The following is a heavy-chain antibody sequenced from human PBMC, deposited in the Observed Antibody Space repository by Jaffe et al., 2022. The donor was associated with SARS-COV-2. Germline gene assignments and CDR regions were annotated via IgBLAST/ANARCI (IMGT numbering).Heavy chain of an antibody. CDR1: GFTFSSYA. CDR2: ISYDGSNK. CDR3: ARGPTKSYYYDSSGYPYYYYGMDV. Sequence: QVQLVESGGGVVQPGRSLRLSCAASGFTFSSYAMHWVRQAPGKGLEWVAVISYDGSNKYYADSVKGRFTISRDNSKNTLYLQMNSLRAEDTAVYYCARGPTKSYYYDSSGYPYYYYGMDVWGQGTTVTVSS. D-gene: IGHD3-22*01. V-gene: IGHV3-30-3*01. J-gene: IGHJ6*02.